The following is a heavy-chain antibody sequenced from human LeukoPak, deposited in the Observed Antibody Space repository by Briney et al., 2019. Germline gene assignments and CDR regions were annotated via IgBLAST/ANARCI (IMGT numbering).Heavy chain of an antibody. CDR2: MNPNSGNT. J-gene: IGHJ4*02. CDR3: ARDYDFWSGYHYFDY. D-gene: IGHD3-3*01. Sequence: GASVKVSCKASGYTFTSYDINWVRQATGQGLEWMGWMNPNSGNTGYAQKFQGRVTITRNTSISTAYMELSSLRSDDTAVYYCARDYDFWSGYHYFDYWGQGTLVTVSS. V-gene: IGHV1-8*03. CDR1: GYTFTSYD.